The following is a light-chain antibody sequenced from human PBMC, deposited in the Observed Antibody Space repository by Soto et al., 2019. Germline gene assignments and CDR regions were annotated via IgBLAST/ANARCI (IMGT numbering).Light chain of an antibody. J-gene: IGLJ2*01. V-gene: IGLV1-47*01. CDR1: SSNIGSNY. CDR3: AAWDDSLSVL. CDR2: RNN. Sequence: QSVLTQPPSASGTPGQRVTISCSGSSSNIGSNYAYWYQQLPGTAPKLLIYRNNQRPSGVPDRFSGSKSGTSASLAISGLRSEDEADYYCAAWDDSLSVLFGGGTKVTVL.